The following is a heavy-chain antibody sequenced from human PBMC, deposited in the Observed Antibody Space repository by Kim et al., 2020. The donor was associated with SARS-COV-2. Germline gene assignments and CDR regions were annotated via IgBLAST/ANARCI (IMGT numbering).Heavy chain of an antibody. D-gene: IGHD3-10*01. CDR1: GFTFSSYA. V-gene: IGHV3-30*04. CDR2: ISYDGSNK. J-gene: IGHJ4*02. Sequence: GGSLRLSCAASGFTFSSYAMHWVRQAPGKGLEWVAVISYDGSNKYYADSVKGRFTISRDNSKNTLYLQMNSLRAEDTAVYYCARDGSYGSGSCDYWGQGTLVTVSS. CDR3: ARDGSYGSGSCDY.